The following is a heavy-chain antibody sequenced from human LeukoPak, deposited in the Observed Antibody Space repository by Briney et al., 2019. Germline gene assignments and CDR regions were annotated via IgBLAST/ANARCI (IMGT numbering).Heavy chain of an antibody. Sequence: GASVKVSCKASGGTFSSYAISWVRQAPGQGLEWMGGIIPIFGTANYAQKFQGRVTITADKSTSTAYMELSRLRSEDTAVYYCGRVIGGGYLDYWGQGTLVTVSS. D-gene: IGHD3-16*02. CDR2: IIPIFGTA. CDR1: GGTFSSYA. CDR3: GRVIGGGYLDY. J-gene: IGHJ4*02. V-gene: IGHV1-69*06.